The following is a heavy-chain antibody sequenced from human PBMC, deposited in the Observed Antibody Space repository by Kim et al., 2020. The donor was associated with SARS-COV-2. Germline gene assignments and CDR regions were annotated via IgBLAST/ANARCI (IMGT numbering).Heavy chain of an antibody. V-gene: IGHV3-11*05. CDR3: AREVMGDPLYYYYYYGMDV. CDR1: GFTFSDYY. Sequence: GGSLRLSCAASGFTFSDYYMSWIRQAPGKGLEWVSYISSSSSYTNYADSVKGRFTISRDNAKNSLYLQMNSLRAEDTAVYYCAREVMGDPLYYYYYYGMDVWGQGTTVTVSS. CDR2: ISSSSSYT. D-gene: IGHD2-21*02. J-gene: IGHJ6*02.